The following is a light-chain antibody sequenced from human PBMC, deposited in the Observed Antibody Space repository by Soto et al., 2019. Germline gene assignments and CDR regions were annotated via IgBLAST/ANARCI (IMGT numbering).Light chain of an antibody. J-gene: IGLJ3*02. CDR2: EVS. CDR3: CSYAGGGAWV. V-gene: IGLV2-23*02. Sequence: QSVLTQPASVSGSPGQSITISCTGSSGDIGNYDLVSWYQQIPGRAPKLMIFEVSRRPSGVSERFSGSKSGNTASLTISGLRAEDEADFHCCSYAGGGAWVFGGGTQLTVL. CDR1: SGDIGNYDL.